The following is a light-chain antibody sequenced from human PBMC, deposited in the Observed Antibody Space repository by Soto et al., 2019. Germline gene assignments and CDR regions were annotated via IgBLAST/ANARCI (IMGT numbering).Light chain of an antibody. V-gene: IGKV3-20*01. CDR1: QGVASNY. CDR3: QQYGSSPWT. Sequence: EIVLTQSPGTLYLSPGERNTLSWRASQGVASNYLAWYQQKPGQAPRPLIYGASSRATGAPDRFSGSGSGTDFTLTISRLEPEDSAVYYCQQYGSSPWTFGQGTKVDSK. CDR2: GAS. J-gene: IGKJ1*01.